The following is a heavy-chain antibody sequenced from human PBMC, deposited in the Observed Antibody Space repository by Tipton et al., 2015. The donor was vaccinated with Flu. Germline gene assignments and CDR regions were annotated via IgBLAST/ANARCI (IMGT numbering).Heavy chain of an antibody. Sequence: GLVKPSETLSLTCTVSGGSLNTGAYYWAWIRQTPGKGLEWIGSAFYGGATYYNPSLKGRVTFSADASKNLFSLKMHSVTAAAAAVYYCARESGGFDFQHFYGVDVWGHGTTVTASS. D-gene: IGHD5-12*01. CDR3: ARESGGFDFQHFYGVDV. CDR2: AFYGGAT. J-gene: IGHJ6*02. CDR1: GGSLNTGAYY. V-gene: IGHV4-39*07.